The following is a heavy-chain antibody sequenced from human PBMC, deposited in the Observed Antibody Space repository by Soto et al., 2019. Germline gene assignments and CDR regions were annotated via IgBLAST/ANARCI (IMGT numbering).Heavy chain of an antibody. V-gene: IGHV4-59*01. J-gene: IGHJ5*02. CDR1: GGSISSYY. CDR3: ARDQQMGRLDP. CDR2: VYYTGTT. D-gene: IGHD6-13*01. Sequence: QVELQESGPGLVKASETLSLTCNMSGGSISSYYWSWIRQSPGKGLEWIGYVYYTGTTNYNPSLKSRVTISIDRSKNQFALHLTSVTAADTAVYYCARDQQMGRLDPWGQGTPVTVSS.